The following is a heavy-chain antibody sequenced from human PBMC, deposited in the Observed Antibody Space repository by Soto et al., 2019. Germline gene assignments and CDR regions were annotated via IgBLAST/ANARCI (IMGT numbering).Heavy chain of an antibody. Sequence: GESLKISCKESRYSFTSNWIGWARQMPGKGLEWMGIIYPGDSDTRYSPSFQGQVTISADQSITTAYLQWSSLKASDTAMYFCARSFLTGDNALDIWGQGTMVTVSS. J-gene: IGHJ3*02. CDR2: IYPGDSDT. CDR1: RYSFTSNW. D-gene: IGHD1-20*01. V-gene: IGHV5-51*01. CDR3: ARSFLTGDNALDI.